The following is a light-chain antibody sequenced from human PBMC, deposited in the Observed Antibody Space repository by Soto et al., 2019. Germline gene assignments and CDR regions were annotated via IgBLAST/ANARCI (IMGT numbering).Light chain of an antibody. V-gene: IGKV3-11*01. J-gene: IGKJ4*01. CDR2: DAS. CDR3: QQRTDWPLT. Sequence: EIVLTQSPATLSFSPGERATLSCRASQRVSSYLAWYQQRPGQAPSLLLDDASNRATDTPAMFSGSGSGTDFPLTSIVLEPEDCAVYYCQQRTDWPLTFGGGTKVDIK. CDR1: QRVSSY.